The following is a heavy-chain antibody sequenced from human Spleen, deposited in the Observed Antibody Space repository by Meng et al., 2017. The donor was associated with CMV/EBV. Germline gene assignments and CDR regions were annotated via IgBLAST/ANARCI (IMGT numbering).Heavy chain of an antibody. V-gene: IGHV3-33*01. CDR1: GFMFSDYG. J-gene: IGHJ6*02. Sequence: GGSLRLSCTASGFMFSDYGMHWVRQAPGKGLEWVANIWFDASNKYYAESVKGRVTISRDNAKNSLYLLMDSLRAEDTAVYFCARELGGYSHGKNSGYHYYGMDVWGQGTTVTVSS. D-gene: IGHD5-18*01. CDR3: ARELGGYSHGKNSGYHYYGMDV. CDR2: IWFDASNK.